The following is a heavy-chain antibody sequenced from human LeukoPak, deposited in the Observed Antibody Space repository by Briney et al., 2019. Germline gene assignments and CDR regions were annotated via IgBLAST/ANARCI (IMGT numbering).Heavy chain of an antibody. CDR3: ASGAYSFYYMDV. CDR1: GGSISSYY. Sequence: SETLSLTCTVSGGSISSYYWSWIRQPPGKGLEWIGYIYYSGSTNYNPSLKSRITISVDTSKNQFSLKLTSVTAADTAVYYCASGAYSFYYMDVWGKGTTVTISS. CDR2: IYYSGST. D-gene: IGHD5-18*01. V-gene: IGHV4-59*01. J-gene: IGHJ6*03.